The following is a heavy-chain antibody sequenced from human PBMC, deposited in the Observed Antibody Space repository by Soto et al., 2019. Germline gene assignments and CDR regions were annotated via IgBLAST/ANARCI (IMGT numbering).Heavy chain of an antibody. CDR2: INPHNGNT. V-gene: IGHV1-8*01. CDR1: GYTFTSYG. Sequence: ASVKVSCKASGYTFTSYGINWVRQATGQGLEWMAWINPHNGNTGYAQKFRGRITMTRNTSISTAYMELSSLRSEDTAVYYCARAHFYDSSGYYYGDWFDPWGQGTLVTVSS. J-gene: IGHJ5*02. D-gene: IGHD3-22*01. CDR3: ARAHFYDSSGYYYGDWFDP.